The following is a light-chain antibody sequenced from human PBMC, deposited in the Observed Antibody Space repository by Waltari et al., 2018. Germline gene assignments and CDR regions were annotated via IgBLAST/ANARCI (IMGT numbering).Light chain of an antibody. Sequence: DIQMTQSPSSLSASVGDSVTITCRASQSISNYLNWYQQKPGKAPNLLIYAASSLQSGVPSRFSGSGSGTDFTLTISSLQPEDFATYYCQQSYSMFTFGPGTKVDFK. V-gene: IGKV1-39*01. CDR1: QSISNY. J-gene: IGKJ3*01. CDR2: AAS. CDR3: QQSYSMFT.